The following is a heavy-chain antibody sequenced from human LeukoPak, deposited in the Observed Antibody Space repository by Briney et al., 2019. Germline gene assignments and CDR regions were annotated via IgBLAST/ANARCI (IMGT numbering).Heavy chain of an antibody. Sequence: GASVKVSCKASGYTFTNYEIIWVRQATGQGLEWMGWMNPNSGNTGYAQKLQGRVTMTRDTSISTAYMELSSLRSEDTAVYYCARYFYGSGSLIYWGQGTLVTVSS. V-gene: IGHV1-8*01. CDR2: MNPNSGNT. J-gene: IGHJ4*02. CDR3: ARYFYGSGSLIY. CDR1: GYTFTNYE. D-gene: IGHD3-10*01.